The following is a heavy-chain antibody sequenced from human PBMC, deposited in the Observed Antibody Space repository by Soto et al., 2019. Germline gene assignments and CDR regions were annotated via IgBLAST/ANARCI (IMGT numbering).Heavy chain of an antibody. D-gene: IGHD2-15*01. V-gene: IGHV4-4*02. J-gene: IGHJ6*02. CDR2: RYHSGST. CDR1: GGSITSNAX. Sequence: QVQLQESGPGLVKPSGTLSLTCAVSGGSITSNAXWSXXXXXXXXGLEWIGERYHSGSTNYNPSLTSRVASSVDESKNQFSLRLSSVTAADTAIYYCARGIFTNYHGMDVWGQGTTVTVSS. CDR3: ARGIFTNYHGMDV.